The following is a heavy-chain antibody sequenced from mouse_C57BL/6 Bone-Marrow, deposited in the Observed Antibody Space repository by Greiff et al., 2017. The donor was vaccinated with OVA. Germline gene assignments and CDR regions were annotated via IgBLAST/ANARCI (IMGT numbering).Heavy chain of an antibody. CDR3: AQQVTTVVEGYYYAMDY. CDR1: GFSLTSYG. Sequence: VKLVESGPGLVAPSQSLSITCTVSGFSLTSYGVDWVRQSPGKGLEWLGVIWGVGSTNYNSALKSRLSISKDNSKSQVFLKMNSLQTDDTAMYYCAQQVTTVVEGYYYAMDYWGQGTSVTVSS. V-gene: IGHV2-6*01. J-gene: IGHJ4*01. CDR2: IWGVGST. D-gene: IGHD1-1*01.